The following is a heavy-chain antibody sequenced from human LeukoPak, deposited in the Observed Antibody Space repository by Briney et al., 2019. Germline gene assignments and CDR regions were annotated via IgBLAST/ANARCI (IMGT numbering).Heavy chain of an antibody. CDR1: SYTFTHYG. V-gene: IGHV1-18*01. CDR3: AKVAIGGSGWYDPGYYFDY. Sequence: ASVKVSCKASSYTFTHYGITWVRQAPGQGLEWMGWISAYNGNTNYAQKLQGRVTMTTDTSTSTAYMELRSLRSDDTAVYYCAKVAIGGSGWYDPGYYFDYWGQGTLVTVSS. D-gene: IGHD6-19*01. CDR2: ISAYNGNT. J-gene: IGHJ4*02.